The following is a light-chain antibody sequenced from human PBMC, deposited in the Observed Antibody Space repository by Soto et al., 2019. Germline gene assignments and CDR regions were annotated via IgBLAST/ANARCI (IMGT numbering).Light chain of an antibody. CDR1: SSDIGAYDY. CDR2: EVT. Sequence: QSVLTQPASVSGSPGQSITISCSGSSSDIGAYDYVSWYQQHPGKAPKLLIYEVTSRPSGVSHRFSGSKSGNTASLIISGLRAEDEADYYCSSQTGSATVLFGGGTKLTVL. J-gene: IGLJ2*01. V-gene: IGLV2-14*01. CDR3: SSQTGSATVL.